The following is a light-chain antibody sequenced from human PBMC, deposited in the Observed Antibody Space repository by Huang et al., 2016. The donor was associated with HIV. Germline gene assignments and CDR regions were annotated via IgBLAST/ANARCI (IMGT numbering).Light chain of an antibody. Sequence: AIRITQSPSSLSASTGDRVTITCRASQDISSYLAWYQQTPGKAPNLLMYGASTLQSGVPPRFSVSGSGTDFPLTISSLQSEDFATYYCQQYYTYPALTFGGGTKVEI. CDR3: QQYYTYPALT. CDR1: QDISSY. V-gene: IGKV1-8*01. J-gene: IGKJ4*01. CDR2: GAS.